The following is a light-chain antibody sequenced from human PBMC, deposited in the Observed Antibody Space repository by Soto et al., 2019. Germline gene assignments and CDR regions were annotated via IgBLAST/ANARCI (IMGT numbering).Light chain of an antibody. CDR3: CSYAGSYTFDVV. Sequence: QSALTQPRSVSGSPGQSVTISCTGTSSDVGGYNYVSWYQQHPGKAPKLMIYDVTKRSSGVADRFSGSKSGNTASLTISGLQAEDEADYYCCSYAGSYTFDVVFGGGTKLTVL. CDR1: SSDVGGYNY. V-gene: IGLV2-11*01. J-gene: IGLJ2*01. CDR2: DVT.